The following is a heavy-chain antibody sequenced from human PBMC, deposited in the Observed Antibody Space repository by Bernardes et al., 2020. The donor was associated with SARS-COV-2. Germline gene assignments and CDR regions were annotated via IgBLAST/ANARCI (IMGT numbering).Heavy chain of an antibody. V-gene: IGHV4-30-2*01. CDR3: ARGAAAFDI. D-gene: IGHD2-15*01. CDR1: GGSINSDDSS. CDR2: IYHSGGS. Sequence: SETLSLTRTVSGGSINSDDSSWSWLRQPPGQGLEWIGYIYHSGGSYYNPSLETRVTISILKSKRQFSPKLRSVTAADTAVYYCARGAAAFDIWGQGTVVTVSS. J-gene: IGHJ3*02.